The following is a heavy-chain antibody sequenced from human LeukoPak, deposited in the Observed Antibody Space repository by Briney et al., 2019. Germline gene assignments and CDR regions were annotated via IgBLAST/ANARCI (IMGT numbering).Heavy chain of an antibody. D-gene: IGHD6-13*01. CDR1: GFTFGDYV. J-gene: IGHJ4*02. CDR2: IRSKAYGGTT. CDR3: ARDDYSSSRSTQ. Sequence: TGGSLRLSCTASGFTFGDYVMSWVRQAPGKGLEWVGFIRSKAYGGTTKNAASVKGRFTISRDDSRSIAYLQMNSLTGEDTAVYYCARDDYSSSRSTQWGQGTLVTVSS. V-gene: IGHV3-49*04.